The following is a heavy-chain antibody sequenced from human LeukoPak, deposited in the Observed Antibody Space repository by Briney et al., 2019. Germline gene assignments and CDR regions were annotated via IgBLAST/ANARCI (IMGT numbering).Heavy chain of an antibody. J-gene: IGHJ4*02. CDR1: GGTFSSYA. CDR2: IIPIFGTA. V-gene: IGHV1-69*05. D-gene: IGHD2-15*01. CDR3: ARDPGIGDVGYCSGGSCYSGWYYFDY. Sequence: GASVKVSCKASGGTFSSYAISWVRQAPGQGLEWMGGIIPIFGTANYAQKFQGRVTMTRDTSISTAYMELSRLRSDDTAVYYCARDPGIGDVGYCSGGSCYSGWYYFDYWGQGTLVTVSS.